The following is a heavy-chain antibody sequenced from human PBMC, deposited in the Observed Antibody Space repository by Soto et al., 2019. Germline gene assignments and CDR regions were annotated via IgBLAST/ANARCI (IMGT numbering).Heavy chain of an antibody. J-gene: IGHJ4*02. D-gene: IGHD1-26*01. CDR2: INPSGGST. CDR3: ARDPGSYGRPYYFDY. Sequence: QVQLVQSGAEVKKPGASVKVSCKASGYTFTSYYMHWVRQAPGQGLEWMGIINPSGGSTSYAQKFQGRVTMTRDTSTSTVYMELSSLRSEDTAVYYCARDPGSYGRPYYFDYWGQGTLVTVSS. CDR1: GYTFTSYY. V-gene: IGHV1-46*03.